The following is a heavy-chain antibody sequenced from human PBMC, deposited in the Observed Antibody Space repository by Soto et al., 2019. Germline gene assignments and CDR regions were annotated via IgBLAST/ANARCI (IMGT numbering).Heavy chain of an antibody. J-gene: IGHJ4*02. CDR2: TSSNNGKT. V-gene: IGHV1-18*01. D-gene: IGHD2-2*01. CDR1: GYSFTTYG. Sequence: GASVKVSCKTSGYSFTTYGISWVRQAPGQGLEWMGWTSSNNGKTKYAQKFQGRVTMTTDKSTNTVHMELRSLRSGDTAVYYCARTSVAQPEDYFAYWGQGTLVTVAS. CDR3: ARTSVAQPEDYFAY.